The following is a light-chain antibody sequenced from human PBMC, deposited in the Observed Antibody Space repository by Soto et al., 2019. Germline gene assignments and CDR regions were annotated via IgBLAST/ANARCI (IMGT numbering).Light chain of an antibody. CDR3: QQYSVSPWT. J-gene: IGKJ1*01. CDR1: QGINNY. V-gene: IGKV1-9*01. CDR2: TAS. Sequence: DIQLTQSPSFLSASVGERVSATCRASQGINNYLAWYQQKPGKAPKLLIYTASTLQSGVPSRFSGSGSGTDFTLTISRLEPEDFAVYYCQQYSVSPWTFGQGTEVDI.